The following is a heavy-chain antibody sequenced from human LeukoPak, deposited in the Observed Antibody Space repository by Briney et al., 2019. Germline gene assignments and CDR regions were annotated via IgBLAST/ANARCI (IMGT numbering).Heavy chain of an antibody. CDR1: GGSISSYD. CDR3: ARLSIVATITGFDY. Sequence: PSETLSLTCTGSGGSISSYDLSWIRQPPGKGLEWIGYIYYSGSTNYNPSLKSRVTISVDTSKNQFSMKLSSVTAADTAVYYCARLSIVATITGFDYWGQGTLVTVSS. CDR2: IYYSGST. D-gene: IGHD5-12*01. V-gene: IGHV4-59*08. J-gene: IGHJ4*02.